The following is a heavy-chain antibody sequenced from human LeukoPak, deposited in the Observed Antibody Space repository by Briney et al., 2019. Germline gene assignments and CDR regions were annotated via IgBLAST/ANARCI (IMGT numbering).Heavy chain of an antibody. CDR2: IYYSGST. D-gene: IGHD2-15*01. J-gene: IGHJ4*02. Sequence: SETLSLTCTVSGGSISSYYWSWIRQPPGKGLEWIGYIYYSGSTNYNPSLKRRVTISIDTSKNQFSLKLNSVTAADTAVYYCARAPGAALDWGQGTLVTVSS. CDR3: ARAPGAALD. V-gene: IGHV4-59*12. CDR1: GGSISSYY.